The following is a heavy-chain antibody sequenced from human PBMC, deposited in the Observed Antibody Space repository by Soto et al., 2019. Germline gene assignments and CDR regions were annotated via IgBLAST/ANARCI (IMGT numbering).Heavy chain of an antibody. CDR1: GGNFSSYA. Sequence: ASVKVSCKTSGGNFSSYAISWVRQAPGQGLEWMGGIIPIFGTANYAQKFQGRVTITADESTSKAYMELSSLRSEDTVVYYCARTPPILNYYDSSGYIYWGQGTLVTVSS. V-gene: IGHV1-69*13. J-gene: IGHJ4*02. D-gene: IGHD3-22*01. CDR3: ARTPPILNYYDSSGYIY. CDR2: IIPIFGTA.